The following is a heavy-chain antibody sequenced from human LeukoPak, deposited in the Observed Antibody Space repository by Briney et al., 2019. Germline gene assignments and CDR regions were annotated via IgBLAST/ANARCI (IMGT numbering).Heavy chain of an antibody. V-gene: IGHV1-2*02. CDR1: GYTLSGYY. Sequence: ASVKVSCKASGYTLSGYYMHRVRQAPGQGLEWMGWINPNSGGTNYAQKFQGRVTMTRDTSISTAYMELSRLRSDDTAVYYCARDGYCSSTSCYTFDPWGQGTLVTVSS. J-gene: IGHJ5*02. CDR3: ARDGYCSSTSCYTFDP. CDR2: INPNSGGT. D-gene: IGHD2-2*03.